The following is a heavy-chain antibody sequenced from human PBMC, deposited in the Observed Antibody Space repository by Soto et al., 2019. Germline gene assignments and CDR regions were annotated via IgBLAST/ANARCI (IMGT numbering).Heavy chain of an antibody. V-gene: IGHV3-30-3*01. CDR1: GFTFSSYA. Sequence: QVQLVESGGGVVQPGRSLRLSCAASGFTFSSYAMHWVRQAPGKGLEWVAVISYDGSNKYYADSVKGRFTISRDNSKNTRYLQMNSLRAEDTAVYYCARAVRHTVTRHLYLDYWGQGTLVTVSS. D-gene: IGHD4-4*01. CDR3: ARAVRHTVTRHLYLDY. J-gene: IGHJ4*02. CDR2: ISYDGSNK.